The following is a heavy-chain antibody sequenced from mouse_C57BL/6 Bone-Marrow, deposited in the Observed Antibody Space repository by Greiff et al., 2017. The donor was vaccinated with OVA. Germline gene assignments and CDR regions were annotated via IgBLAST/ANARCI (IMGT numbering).Heavy chain of an antibody. Sequence: QVQLKQPGAELVRPGTSVKLSCKASGYTFTSYWMHWVKQRPGQGLEWIGVIDPSDSYTNYNQKFKGKATLTVDTSSSTAYMQLSSLTSEDSAVYYCARLGGWLLYYFDYWGQGTTLTVSS. V-gene: IGHV1-59*01. CDR1: GYTFTSYW. J-gene: IGHJ2*01. CDR3: ARLGGWLLYYFDY. CDR2: IDPSDSYT. D-gene: IGHD2-3*01.